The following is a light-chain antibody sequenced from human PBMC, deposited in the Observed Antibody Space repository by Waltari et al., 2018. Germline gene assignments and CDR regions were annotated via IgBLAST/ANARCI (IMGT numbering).Light chain of an antibody. V-gene: IGLV3-21*02. CDR3: QVWDRSNEDAHPYGV. Sequence: SGVLTQPPSVSVAPGQTAKITCRGDNIDNKAVHWHQQRPGQAPVLVIYDDSDRPSGIPWRVSGSNSGNTATLTISRVEAGDEADYFCQVWDRSNEDAHPYGVFGGGTKLTVL. CDR2: DDS. CDR1: NIDNKA. J-gene: IGLJ2*01.